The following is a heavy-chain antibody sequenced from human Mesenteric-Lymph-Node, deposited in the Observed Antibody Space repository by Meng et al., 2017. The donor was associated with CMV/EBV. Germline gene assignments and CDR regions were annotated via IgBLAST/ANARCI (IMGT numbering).Heavy chain of an antibody. V-gene: IGHV3-21*01. CDR2: ISSSSSYI. Sequence: GGSLRLSCAASGFTFSSYSMNWVRQAPGKGLEWVSSISSSSSYIYYADSVKDRFTISRDNAKNSLYLQMNSLRAEDTAVYYCARDGRDAFDIWGQGTMVTVSS. J-gene: IGHJ3*02. CDR1: GFTFSSYS. CDR3: ARDGRDAFDI.